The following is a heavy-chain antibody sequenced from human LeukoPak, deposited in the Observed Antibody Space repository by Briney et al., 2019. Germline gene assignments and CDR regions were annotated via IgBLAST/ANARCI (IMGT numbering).Heavy chain of an antibody. V-gene: IGHV3-23*01. CDR3: AKDRGSSGWWN. CDR1: GFTVTSNS. D-gene: IGHD6-19*01. J-gene: IGHJ4*02. CDR2: ISGSGGST. Sequence: GGSLRPSCTVSGFTVTSNSMSWVRQAPGKGLEWVSAISGSGGSTYYADSVKGRFTISRDNSKNTLYLQMNSLRAEDTAVYYCAKDRGSSGWWNWGQGTLVTVSS.